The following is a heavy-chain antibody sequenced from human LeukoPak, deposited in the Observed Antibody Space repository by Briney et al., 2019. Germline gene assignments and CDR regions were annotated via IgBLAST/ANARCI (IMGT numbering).Heavy chain of an antibody. V-gene: IGHV4-4*07. J-gene: IGHJ4*02. CDR1: GGSFSSYF. Sequence: SETLSLTCSISGGSFSSYFWSWVRQPAGKGLEWIGRIYPSGNTNYNPSLKSRVTLSVDTSKNQFSLKLSSVTAADTAVYYCARGWEYRYYFDYWGQGTLVTVSS. CDR3: ARGWEYRYYFDY. D-gene: IGHD1-26*01. CDR2: IYPSGNT.